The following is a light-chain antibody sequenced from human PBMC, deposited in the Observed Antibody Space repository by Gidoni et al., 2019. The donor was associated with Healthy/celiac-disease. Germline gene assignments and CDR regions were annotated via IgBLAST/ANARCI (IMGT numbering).Light chain of an antibody. CDR1: QGISSY. J-gene: IGKJ3*01. CDR3: QQYYSYPS. CDR2: AAS. Sequence: AIRMTQSPSAFSASTGDRVTLTCRASQGISSYLAWYQQKPGKATKLLIYAASTLQSGVPSRFSGSGSGTEFTLTISCLQSEDFATYYCQQYYSYPSFXPXTKVDIK. V-gene: IGKV1-8*01.